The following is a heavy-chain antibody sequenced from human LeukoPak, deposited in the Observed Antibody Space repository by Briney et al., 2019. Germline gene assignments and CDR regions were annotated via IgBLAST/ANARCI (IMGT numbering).Heavy chain of an antibody. CDR1: GGSFSGYY. CDR2: INHSGST. CDR3: ARVGCSSTSCYYYFDC. V-gene: IGHV4-34*01. J-gene: IGHJ4*02. D-gene: IGHD2-2*01. Sequence: PSETLSLTCAVYGGSFSGYYWSWIRQPPGKGLEWIGEINHSGSTNYNPSLKSRVTISVDTSKNQFSLKLSSVTAADTAVYYCARVGCSSTSCYYYFDCWGQGTLVTVSS.